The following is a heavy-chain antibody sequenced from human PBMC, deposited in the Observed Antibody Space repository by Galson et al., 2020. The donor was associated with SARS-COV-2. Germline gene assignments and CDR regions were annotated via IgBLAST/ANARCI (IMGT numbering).Heavy chain of an antibody. CDR2: ISGSGGST. CDR1: GFTFSSYA. Sequence: GESLKISCAASGFTFSSYAMSWVRQAPGKGLEWVSAISGSGGSTYYADSVKGRFTISRDNSKNTLYLQMNSLRAEDTAVYYCAKGSKRSEAYWFDPWGQGTLVTVSS. J-gene: IGHJ5*02. D-gene: IGHD3-10*01. CDR3: AKGSKRSEAYWFDP. V-gene: IGHV3-23*01.